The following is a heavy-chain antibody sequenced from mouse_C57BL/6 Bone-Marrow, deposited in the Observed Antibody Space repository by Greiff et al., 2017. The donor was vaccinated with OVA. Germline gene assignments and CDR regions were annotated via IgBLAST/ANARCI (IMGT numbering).Heavy chain of an antibody. Sequence: EVKLQESGAELVRPGASVKLSCTASGFNIKADYMHWVKQRPEQGLEWIGWIDPENGDTEYASKFQGKATITADTSSNTAYLQLSSLTSEDTAVYYCTCWLLRGYWGQGTTLTVSS. CDR3: TCWLLRGY. D-gene: IGHD2-3*01. CDR2: IDPENGDT. CDR1: GFNIKADY. V-gene: IGHV14-4*01. J-gene: IGHJ2*01.